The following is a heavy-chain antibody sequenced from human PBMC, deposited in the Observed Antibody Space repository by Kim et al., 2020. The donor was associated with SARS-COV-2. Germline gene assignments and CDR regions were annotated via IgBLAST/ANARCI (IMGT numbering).Heavy chain of an antibody. Sequence: NYNPSLKSRVTISVDTSKNQFSLQLSSVTAADTAVYYCARGRYSSGWYFDYWGQGTLVTVSS. J-gene: IGHJ4*02. V-gene: IGHV4-34*01. D-gene: IGHD6-19*01. CDR3: ARGRYSSGWYFDY.